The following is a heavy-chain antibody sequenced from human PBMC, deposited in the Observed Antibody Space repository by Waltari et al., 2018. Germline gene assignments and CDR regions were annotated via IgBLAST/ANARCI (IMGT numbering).Heavy chain of an antibody. Sequence: EVQLVESGGGLVQPGGSLRLSCAASGFTFSSYSMNWVRQAPGKGLEWVSSISSSSSTISYADTVNGRLTTARDNAKNSPYLQMNGLRAEDTAVYYCAGGSAARHPGYYGMDVWGQGTTVTVSS. D-gene: IGHD6-6*01. J-gene: IGHJ6*02. CDR2: ISSSSSTI. CDR3: AGGSAARHPGYYGMDV. CDR1: GFTFSSYS. V-gene: IGHV3-48*04.